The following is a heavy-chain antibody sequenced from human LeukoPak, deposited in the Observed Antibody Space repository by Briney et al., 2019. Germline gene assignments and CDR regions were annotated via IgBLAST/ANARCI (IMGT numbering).Heavy chain of an antibody. D-gene: IGHD3-3*01. J-gene: IGHJ4*02. CDR2: INHSGST. Sequence: SETLSLTCAVYGGSFSGYYWSWIRQPPGKGLEWIGEINHSGSTSYNPSLKSRVTISIDRSKNQFSLKLSSVTAADTAVYYCASSVLRFLEWGGPLNYWGQGTLVTVSS. V-gene: IGHV4-34*01. CDR1: GGSFSGYY. CDR3: ASSVLRFLEWGGPLNY.